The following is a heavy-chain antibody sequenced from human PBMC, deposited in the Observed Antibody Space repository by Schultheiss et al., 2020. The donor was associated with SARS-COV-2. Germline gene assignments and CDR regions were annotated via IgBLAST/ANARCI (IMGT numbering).Heavy chain of an antibody. CDR2: IYSGGST. J-gene: IGHJ6*02. D-gene: IGHD6-19*01. CDR3: AGYSSGWYSNYYYYGMDD. CDR1: GFTVSSNY. Sequence: GGSLRLSCAASGFTVSSNYMSWVRQAPGKGLEWVSVIYSGGSTYYADSVKGRFTISSDNSKNTLYLQMNSLRAEDTAVYYCAGYSSGWYSNYYYYGMDDWGQGTTVTVSS. V-gene: IGHV3-53*01.